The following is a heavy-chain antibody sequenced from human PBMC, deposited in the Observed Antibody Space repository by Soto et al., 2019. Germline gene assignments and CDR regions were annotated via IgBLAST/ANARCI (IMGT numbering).Heavy chain of an antibody. D-gene: IGHD2-15*01. Sequence: HGESLKISCNGSGYSFTSYWISWVRQMPGKGLEWMGRIDPSDSYTNYSPSFQGHVTISADKSISTAYLQWSSLKASDTAMYYCATLLGGYCSGGSCYQTIYHYGMDVWGQWTTVT. CDR2: IDPSDSYT. V-gene: IGHV5-10-1*01. CDR3: ATLLGGYCSGGSCYQTIYHYGMDV. J-gene: IGHJ6*02. CDR1: GYSFTSYW.